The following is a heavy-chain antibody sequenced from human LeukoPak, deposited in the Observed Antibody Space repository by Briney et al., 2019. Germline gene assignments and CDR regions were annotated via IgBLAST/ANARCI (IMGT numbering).Heavy chain of an antibody. CDR1: GFTFSDYY. Sequence: GSLRLSCAASGFTFSDYYVSWIRQPPGKGLEWIGEINHSGSTNYNPSLKSRVTISVDTSKNQFSLKLSSVTAADTAVYYCARGGRFHGYYDFWSGYSNFDYWGQGTLVTVSS. V-gene: IGHV4-34*01. CDR2: INHSGST. CDR3: ARGGRFHGYYDFWSGYSNFDY. D-gene: IGHD3-3*01. J-gene: IGHJ4*02.